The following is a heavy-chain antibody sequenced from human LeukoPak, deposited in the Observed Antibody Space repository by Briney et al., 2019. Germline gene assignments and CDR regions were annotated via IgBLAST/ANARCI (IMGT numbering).Heavy chain of an antibody. CDR3: ARGEPGAIFQCVY. V-gene: IGHV3-23*01. J-gene: IGHJ4*02. Sequence: GGSLRLSCAASGFTFSSYAMSWVRQAPGKGLEWVSGISGSGDTTYNADSVKGRFTISRDNSKNTLSLQMNSLRAEDTAVYYCARGEPGAIFQCVYWGQGTLVTVSS. D-gene: IGHD2-2*02. CDR2: ISGSGDTT. CDR1: GFTFSSYA.